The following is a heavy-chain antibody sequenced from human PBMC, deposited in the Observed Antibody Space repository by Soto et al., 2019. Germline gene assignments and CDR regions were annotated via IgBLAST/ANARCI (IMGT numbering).Heavy chain of an antibody. CDR1: GFTFNTYD. D-gene: IGHD2-21*01. Sequence: EVQLVESGGGLVKPGGSLRLSCAAYGFTFNTYDMNWVRQAPGKGPEWVSSITTSSAYIYYADSLKGRITISRDNAKNSLFLQMNSLRAEDTAVYYCVRSGTARLLRHSWFDTWGQGTLVTVSS. CDR3: VRSGTARLLRHSWFDT. CDR2: ITTSSAYI. V-gene: IGHV3-21*01. J-gene: IGHJ5*02.